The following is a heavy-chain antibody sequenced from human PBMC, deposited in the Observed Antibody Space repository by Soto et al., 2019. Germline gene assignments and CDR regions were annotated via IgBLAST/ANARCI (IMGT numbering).Heavy chain of an antibody. J-gene: IGHJ4*02. CDR3: ARDLDGVGGYFDY. D-gene: IGHD3-10*01. CDR2: IKQDGSEK. V-gene: IGHV3-7*03. CDR1: GFTFSSYW. Sequence: GGSLRLSCAASGFTFSSYWMSWVRQAPGKGLEWVANIKQDGSEKYYVDSVKGRFTISRDNAKNSLYLQMNSLRAEDAAVYYCARDLDGVGGYFDYWGQGTLVTVSS.